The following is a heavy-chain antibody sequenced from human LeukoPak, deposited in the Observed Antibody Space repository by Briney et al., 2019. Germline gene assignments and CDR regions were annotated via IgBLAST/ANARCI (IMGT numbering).Heavy chain of an antibody. D-gene: IGHD1-26*01. CDR2: IYYSGST. CDR1: GGSVSSGSYY. CDR3: ARPMKSGSYYAFDY. J-gene: IGHJ4*02. V-gene: IGHV4-39*01. Sequence: SETLSLTCTVSGGSVSSGSYYWSWIRQPPGKGLEWIGSIYYSGSTYYNPSLKSRVTISVDTSKNQFSLKLSSVTAADTAVYYCARPMKSGSYYAFDYWGQGTLVTVSS.